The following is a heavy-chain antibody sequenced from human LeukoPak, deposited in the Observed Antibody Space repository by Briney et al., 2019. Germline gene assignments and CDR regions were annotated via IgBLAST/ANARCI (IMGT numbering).Heavy chain of an antibody. CDR1: GYSFTTYW. Sequence: PGESLKISCKGSGYSFTTYWIGWVRQMPGKGLEWMGIIYPGDSDTRYSPSFQGQVTISADKSISTTYLQWSSLRASDTAMYYCARLMIEYSSSSGIDYWGQGTLVTVSS. V-gene: IGHV5-51*01. CDR2: IYPGDSDT. CDR3: ARLMIEYSSSSGIDY. D-gene: IGHD6-6*01. J-gene: IGHJ4*02.